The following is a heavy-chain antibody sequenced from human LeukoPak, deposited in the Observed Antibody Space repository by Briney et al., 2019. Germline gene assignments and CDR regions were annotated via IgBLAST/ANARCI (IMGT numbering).Heavy chain of an antibody. CDR2: ISSSGGTI. V-gene: IGHV3-48*03. CDR3: ARGGNWFDP. D-gene: IGHD3-16*01. CDR1: GFTFSSYE. Sequence: GGSLRLSCAASGFTFSSYEMNWVRQAPGKGLECVSYISSSGGTISYADSVKGRFTISRDNAKNALYLQMNSLRAEDTTNYYCARGGNWFDPWGQGTLVTVSS. J-gene: IGHJ5*02.